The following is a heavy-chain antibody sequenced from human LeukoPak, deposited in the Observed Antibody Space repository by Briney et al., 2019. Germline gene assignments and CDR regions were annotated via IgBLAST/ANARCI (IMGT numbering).Heavy chain of an antibody. Sequence: GGSLRLSCVASGFTLSRYWMHWVRQVPGKGLEWVSRINEDASTITYADSVKGRFTISRDNAKNTLYLQMNSLRAEDTAVYFCVRDLILVWTPGDDFDHWGQGTLVTVSS. V-gene: IGHV3-74*03. J-gene: IGHJ4*02. CDR3: VRDLILVWTPGDDFDH. D-gene: IGHD3-16*01. CDR2: INEDASTI. CDR1: GFTLSRYW.